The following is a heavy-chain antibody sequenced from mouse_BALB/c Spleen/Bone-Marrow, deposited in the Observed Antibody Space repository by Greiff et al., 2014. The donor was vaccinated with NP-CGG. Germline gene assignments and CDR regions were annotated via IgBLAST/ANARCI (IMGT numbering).Heavy chain of an antibody. J-gene: IGHJ4*01. CDR1: GYSFTGYY. CDR2: INPYNGVI. Sequence: VQLKESGPELVKSGASVKISCKASGYSFTGYYMHWVKQSHVKSLEWIGRINPYNGVISYNQNFKDKASLTVDKSSSTAYMELHSLTSEDSAVYYCARNGPYAMDYWGQGTSVTVSS. V-gene: IGHV1-31*01. CDR3: ARNGPYAMDY. D-gene: IGHD3-1*01.